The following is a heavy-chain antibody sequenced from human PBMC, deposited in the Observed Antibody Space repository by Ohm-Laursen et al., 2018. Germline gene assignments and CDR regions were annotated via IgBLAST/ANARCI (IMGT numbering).Heavy chain of an antibody. CDR2: IWYDGVNK. J-gene: IGHJ6*02. CDR3: ARDKEVRRVIGITRDFYGMDV. CDR1: GFTFSAYG. D-gene: IGHD3-10*01. Sequence: SLRLSCSASGFTFSAYGMHWVRQAPGKGLEWVADIWYDGVNKYYADSVKGRFTISRDNSKNTVYLQMNSLRAEDTALYYCARDKEVRRVIGITRDFYGMDVWGRGTTVTVSS. V-gene: IGHV3-33*01.